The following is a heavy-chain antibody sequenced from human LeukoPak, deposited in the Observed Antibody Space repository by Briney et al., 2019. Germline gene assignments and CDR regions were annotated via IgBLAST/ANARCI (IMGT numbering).Heavy chain of an antibody. Sequence: GGSLRLSCAASGFTFSSYAMHWVRQAPGKGLEYVSTITTNGGRTYYANSVKGRFTISRDNSKNTVYLQMGSLRAEDMAVYYCARERRGDDAFDIWGQGTMVTVSS. V-gene: IGHV3-64*01. CDR3: ARERRGDDAFDI. J-gene: IGHJ3*02. CDR1: GFTFSSYA. D-gene: IGHD3-16*01. CDR2: ITTNGGRT.